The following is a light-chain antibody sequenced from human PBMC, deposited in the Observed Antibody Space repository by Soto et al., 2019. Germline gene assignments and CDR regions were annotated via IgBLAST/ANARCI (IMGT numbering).Light chain of an antibody. J-gene: IGKJ1*01. CDR2: EAS. CDR3: LQYHRYWT. CDR1: EAIRIW. V-gene: IGKV1-5*01. Sequence: DIQMTQSPSTLSASVGDRVNITCRAPEAIRIWLAWYQQKQGEAPKLLIYEASSLEAGVPSRFSASGSGTEFTLTIRSLQPDDFATYYCLQYHRYWTFGQGTKVEI.